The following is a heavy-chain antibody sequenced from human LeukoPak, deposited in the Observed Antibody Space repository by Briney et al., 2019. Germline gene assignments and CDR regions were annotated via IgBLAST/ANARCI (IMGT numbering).Heavy chain of an antibody. D-gene: IGHD2-15*01. V-gene: IGHV4-39*07. CDR1: GGSICSSSYY. CDR2: IYYSGST. CDR3: ARPAGSGPFNYYYYYMDV. Sequence: PSETLSLTCIVSGGSICSSSYYWGWVRQPPGKGLEWVGSIYYSGSTFYNPSLKSRVTISLDTSKNQFSLKLNSVTAADTAVYYCARPAGSGPFNYYYYYMDVWGKGTTVTVSS. J-gene: IGHJ6*03.